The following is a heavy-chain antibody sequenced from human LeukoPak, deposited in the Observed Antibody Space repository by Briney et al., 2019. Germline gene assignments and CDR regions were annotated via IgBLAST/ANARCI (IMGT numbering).Heavy chain of an antibody. CDR3: ARRGLKEFDY. CDR1: GFTSSDYY. Sequence: GGSLRLSCAASGFTSSDYYMSWIRQAPGKGLEWVSYISSSGSTIYYADSVKGRFTISRDNSKDTLYLQMTSLRAEDTAVYYCARRGLKEFDYWGQGTLVTVSS. V-gene: IGHV3-11*01. D-gene: IGHD3-10*01. CDR2: ISSSGSTI. J-gene: IGHJ4*02.